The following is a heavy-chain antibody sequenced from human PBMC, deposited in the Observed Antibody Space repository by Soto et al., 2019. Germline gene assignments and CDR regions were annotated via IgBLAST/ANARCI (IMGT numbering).Heavy chain of an antibody. D-gene: IGHD3-10*01. Sequence: SVKVSCKASGGTFSSYAISWVRQAPGQGLEWMGGIIPIFGTANCAQKFQGRVTITADKSTSTAYMELSSLRSEDTAVYYCATARFNYYGSGTTHSYDYWGQGTLVTVSS. J-gene: IGHJ4*02. CDR2: IIPIFGTA. V-gene: IGHV1-69*06. CDR1: GGTFSSYA. CDR3: ATARFNYYGSGTTHSYDY.